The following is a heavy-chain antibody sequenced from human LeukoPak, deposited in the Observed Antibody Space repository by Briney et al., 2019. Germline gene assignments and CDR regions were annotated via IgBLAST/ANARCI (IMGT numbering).Heavy chain of an antibody. CDR1: GFTFSGHW. CDR3: TRDRSRAEDD. V-gene: IGHV3-7*01. J-gene: IGHJ4*02. D-gene: IGHD1-14*01. Sequence: GGSPRLSCAASGFTFSGHWMSWVRQAPGKGLEWVANINQGGSDKYYVDSVKGRFTISRDNANNLLYLQMNSLRGEDTAVYYCTRDRSRAEDDWGQGTLVTASS. CDR2: INQGGSDK.